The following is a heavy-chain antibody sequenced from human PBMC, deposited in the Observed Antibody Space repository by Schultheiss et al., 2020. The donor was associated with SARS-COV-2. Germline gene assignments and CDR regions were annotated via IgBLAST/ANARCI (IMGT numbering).Heavy chain of an antibody. CDR1: GGSISSSNYC. J-gene: IGHJ5*02. V-gene: IGHV4-39*01. CDR3: ARGRKLGELKGNWFDP. Sequence: SETLSLTCTVSGGSISSSNYCWGWIRQPPGKGLEWIGTIYYSGSTYYNPSLKSRVTISVDTSKNQFSLKLSSVTAADTAVYYCARGRKLGELKGNWFDPWGQGTLVTVSS. CDR2: IYYSGST. D-gene: IGHD3-10*01.